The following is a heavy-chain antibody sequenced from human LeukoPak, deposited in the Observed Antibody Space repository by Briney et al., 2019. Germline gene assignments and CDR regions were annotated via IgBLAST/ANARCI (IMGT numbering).Heavy chain of an antibody. CDR1: GFTFSTYW. V-gene: IGHV3-7*01. CDR3: VRAHWTDAAI. CDR2: IKEDGSQK. J-gene: IGHJ4*02. D-gene: IGHD1-1*01. Sequence: GGSLRLSCVGSGFTFSTYWMTWVGQAPGKGLEWVAFIKEDGSQKDHVDSVKGRFTISRDNAKNSLYLQMNSLTADDTAVYHCVRAHWTDAAIWGQGTLVTVSS.